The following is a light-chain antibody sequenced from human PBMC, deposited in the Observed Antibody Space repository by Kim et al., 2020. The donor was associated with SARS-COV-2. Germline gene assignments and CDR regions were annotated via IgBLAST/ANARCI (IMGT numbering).Light chain of an antibody. CDR3: LLAYSGAGV. CDR2: ETS. V-gene: IGLV7-46*01. CDR1: PGAGTSGQY. J-gene: IGLJ3*02. Sequence: PGGTVTRTCGSRPGAGTSGQYPYWVQQKPGQAPKTLIYETSNKHSWPPARFSGSLLGGKAALTLSGAQPEDEAEYYCLLAYSGAGVFGGGTQLTVL.